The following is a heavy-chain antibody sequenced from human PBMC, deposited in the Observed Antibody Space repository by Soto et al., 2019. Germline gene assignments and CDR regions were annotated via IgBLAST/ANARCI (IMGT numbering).Heavy chain of an antibody. V-gene: IGHV4-34*02. J-gene: IGHJ6*02. Sequence: QVQLQQWGAGLLKPSETLSLTCGVYGGSFSGHYWTWIRQPPGKGLEWIGEISHSGSTSYNPSLNRRVTISVDTSTNQFSLRLSSVTAADTAVYYCARGNRHFSSMDVWGQGTTVTVSS. CDR3: ARGNRHFSSMDV. CDR2: ISHSGST. CDR1: GGSFSGHY. D-gene: IGHD2-2*01.